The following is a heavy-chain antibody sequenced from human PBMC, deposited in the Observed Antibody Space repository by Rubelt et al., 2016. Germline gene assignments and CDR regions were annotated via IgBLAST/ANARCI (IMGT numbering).Heavy chain of an antibody. CDR3: ATMGRGKVDY. CDR2: ISYTGST. CDR1: GEFVSSYY. V-gene: IGHV4-59*02. Sequence: QVQLQESGPGLVKPSETLSLTCTVSGEFVSSYYWTWIRRPPQKGLEWIGYISYTGSTEYNPSLKSRATISIDTSRNQFSLTRSSVATADTAVYHCATMGRGKVDYWGPGTLVTVSS. J-gene: IGHJ4*02. D-gene: IGHD3-10*01.